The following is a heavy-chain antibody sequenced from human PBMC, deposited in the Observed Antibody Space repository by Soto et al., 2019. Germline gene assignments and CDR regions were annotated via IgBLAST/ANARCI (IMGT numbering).Heavy chain of an antibody. CDR2: INHSGST. V-gene: IGHV4-34*01. D-gene: IGHD6-13*01. Sequence: QVQLQQWGAGLLKPSETLSLTCAVYGGSFSGYYWSWIRQPPGKGLEWIGEINHSGSTNYNPSLKSRVTISVDTSKNQFSLKLSSVTAADTAVYYCARPNEIAAAGSWFDPWGQGTLVTVSS. J-gene: IGHJ5*02. CDR1: GGSFSGYY. CDR3: ARPNEIAAAGSWFDP.